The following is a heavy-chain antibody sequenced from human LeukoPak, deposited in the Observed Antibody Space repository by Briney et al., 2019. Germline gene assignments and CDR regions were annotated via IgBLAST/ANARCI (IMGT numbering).Heavy chain of an antibody. J-gene: IGHJ1*01. CDR1: GYTFTSYY. Sequence: ASVKVSCKASGYTFTSYYMHWVRQAPGQGLEWMGWINPNSGGTNYAQKFQGRVTMTRDTSISTAYMELSRLRSDDTAVYYCARDRYYGSGSYTPPFQHWGQGTLVTVSS. V-gene: IGHV1-2*02. D-gene: IGHD3-10*01. CDR2: INPNSGGT. CDR3: ARDRYYGSGSYTPPFQH.